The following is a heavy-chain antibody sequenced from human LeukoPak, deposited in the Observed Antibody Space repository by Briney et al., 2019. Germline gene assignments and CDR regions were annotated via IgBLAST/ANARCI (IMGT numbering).Heavy chain of an antibody. D-gene: IGHD1-26*01. J-gene: IGHJ5*02. CDR1: GGSISSYY. CDR2: IYYSGTT. CDR3: VSVNSGSQCGWFDP. V-gene: IGHV4-59*08. Sequence: SETLSLTCTVSGGSISSYYWSWIRQPPGQGLEWIGYIYYSGTTNSNPSLKSRVTISVDTSKNQFSLRLSSVTAADTAVYFCVSVNSGSQCGWFDPWGQGTLVTVSS.